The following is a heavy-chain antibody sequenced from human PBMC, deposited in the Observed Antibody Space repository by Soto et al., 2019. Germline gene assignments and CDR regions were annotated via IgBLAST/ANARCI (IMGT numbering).Heavy chain of an antibody. CDR2: INHSGST. CDR1: GGSFSGYY. Sequence: PSETLSLTCAVYGGSFSGYYWSWIRQPPGKGLEWIGEINHSGSTNYNPSLKSRVTISVDTSKYQFSLKLSSVTAADTAVYYCLIAAAGTYFDYWGQGTLVTVSS. V-gene: IGHV4-34*01. J-gene: IGHJ4*02. CDR3: LIAAAGTYFDY. D-gene: IGHD6-13*01.